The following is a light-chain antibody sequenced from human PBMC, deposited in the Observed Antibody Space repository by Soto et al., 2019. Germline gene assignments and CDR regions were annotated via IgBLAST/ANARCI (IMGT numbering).Light chain of an antibody. V-gene: IGKV2-30*01. CDR2: KVS. CDR3: QQGYIFPRT. Sequence: DVVMTQSPVSLPVTLGQPASISCRSSESLVYSDGITYLSWFQQRPGHSPRRLIYKVSDRDSGVPDRFRGSGSGTDFTLTINNLQPEDFETHFCQQGYIFPRTFGQGTKVDI. J-gene: IGKJ1*01. CDR1: ESLVYSDGITY.